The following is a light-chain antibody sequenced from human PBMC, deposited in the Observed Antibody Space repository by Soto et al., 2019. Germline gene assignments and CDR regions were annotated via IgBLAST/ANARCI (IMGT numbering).Light chain of an antibody. J-gene: IGKJ5*01. CDR1: QSVSNQ. V-gene: IGKV3-11*01. CDR2: DAS. CDR3: QQYNNWPS. Sequence: IVLTQSPVTLSLSQGERATLSCRASQSVSNQLAWYQQKPGQAPRLLIYDASRRVTGIPPRFSGSGSGTDFTLTLSSLEPEDFAVYYCQQYNNWPSFGQGTRLEI.